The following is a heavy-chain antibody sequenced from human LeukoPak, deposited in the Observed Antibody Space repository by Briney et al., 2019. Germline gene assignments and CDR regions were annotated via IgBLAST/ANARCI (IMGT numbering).Heavy chain of an antibody. D-gene: IGHD2-2*01. J-gene: IGHJ4*02. CDR1: GYTFTSYD. CDR3: AGARCSSTSCYDDY. V-gene: IGHV1-8*01. CDR2: INPNSGNT. Sequence: ASVTVSCKASGYTFTSYDINWVRQATGQGLEWMGWINPNSGNTGYAQKFQGRVTMTRNTSISTAYMELSSLRSEDTAVYYCAGARCSSTSCYDDYWGQGTLVTVSS.